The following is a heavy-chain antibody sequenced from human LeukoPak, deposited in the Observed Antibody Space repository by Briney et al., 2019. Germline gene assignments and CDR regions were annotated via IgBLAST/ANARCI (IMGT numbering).Heavy chain of an antibody. V-gene: IGHV4-59*08. CDR2: IYYSGST. J-gene: IGHJ3*02. CDR3: ARHVEMATMSAFDI. D-gene: IGHD5-24*01. Sequence: SETLSLTCTVSGGSISSYYWSWIRQPPGKGLEWIGYIYYSGSTNDNPSLKSRVTISVDTSKNQFSLKLSSVTAADTAVYYCARHVEMATMSAFDIWGQGTMVTVSS. CDR1: GGSISSYY.